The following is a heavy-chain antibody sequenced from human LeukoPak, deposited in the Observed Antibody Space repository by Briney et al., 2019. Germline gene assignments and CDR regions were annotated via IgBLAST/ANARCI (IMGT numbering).Heavy chain of an antibody. CDR3: ARHRKVDTAGDY. CDR2: IYYTGST. CDR1: GGSTSSSSYY. J-gene: IGHJ4*02. V-gene: IGHV4-39*01. Sequence: PSETLSLTCTVSGGSTSSSSYYWSWVRQPPGKGLEWIGSIYYTGSTYYNPSLKSRVTISLDTSKNQFSLKLISVTAADPAVYYCARHRKVDTAGDYWGQGNLVTVSS. D-gene: IGHD5-18*01.